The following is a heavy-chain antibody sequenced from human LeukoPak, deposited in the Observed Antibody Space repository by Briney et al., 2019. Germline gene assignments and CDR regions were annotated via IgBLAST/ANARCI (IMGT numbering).Heavy chain of an antibody. V-gene: IGHV4-59*12. J-gene: IGHJ4*02. CDR2: IYYSGST. Sequence: SETLSLTCTVSGGSISSYYWSWIRQPPGKGLEWIGYIYYSGSTNYNPSLKSRVTISVDTSKNQFSLKLSSVTAADTAVYYCARDAHRLPNQYSSSGYGVFDYWGQGTLVTVSS. CDR1: GGSISSYY. CDR3: ARDAHRLPNQYSSSGYGVFDY. D-gene: IGHD6-13*01.